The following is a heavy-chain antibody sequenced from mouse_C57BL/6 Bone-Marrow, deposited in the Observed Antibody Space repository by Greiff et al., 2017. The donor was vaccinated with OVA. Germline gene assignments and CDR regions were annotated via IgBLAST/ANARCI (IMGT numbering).Heavy chain of an antibody. V-gene: IGHV1-42*01. Sequence: EVKLQESGPELVKPGASVKISCKASGYSFTGYYMNWVKQSPEKSLEWIGEINPSTGGTTYNQKFKAKATLTVDKSSSTAYMQLKSLTSEDSAVYYCARNYGNYFDYWGQGTTLTVSS. CDR3: ARNYGNYFDY. CDR2: INPSTGGT. J-gene: IGHJ2*01. D-gene: IGHD2-1*01. CDR1: GYSFTGYY.